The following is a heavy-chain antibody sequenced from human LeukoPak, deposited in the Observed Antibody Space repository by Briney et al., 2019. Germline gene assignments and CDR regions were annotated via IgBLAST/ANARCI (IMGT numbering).Heavy chain of an antibody. Sequence: GGSLRLSCAASGFTFSSYAMSWVRQAPGQGLEWVSAISGSGGSTYYADSVKGRFTISRDKSKNTLYLQMNSLRAEDTAVYYCAKDRGRCSSTSCYRVGAFDIWGQGTMVTVSS. CDR2: ISGSGGST. CDR1: GFTFSSYA. J-gene: IGHJ3*02. D-gene: IGHD2-2*02. V-gene: IGHV3-23*01. CDR3: AKDRGRCSSTSCYRVGAFDI.